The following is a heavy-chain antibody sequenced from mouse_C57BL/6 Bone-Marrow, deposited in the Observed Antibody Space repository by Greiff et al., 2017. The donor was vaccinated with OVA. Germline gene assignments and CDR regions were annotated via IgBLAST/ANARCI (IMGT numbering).Heavy chain of an antibody. V-gene: IGHV3-6*01. D-gene: IGHD4-1*01. J-gene: IGHJ3*01. CDR3: ARGKLRFAY. CDR2: ISYDGSN. CDR1: GYSITSGYY. Sequence: DVKLQESGPGLVKPSQSLSLTCSVTGYSITSGYYWNWIRQFPGNKLEWMGYISYDGSNNYNPSLKNRISITRDTSKNQFFLKLNSVTTEDTATYYCARGKLRFAYWGQGTLVTVSA.